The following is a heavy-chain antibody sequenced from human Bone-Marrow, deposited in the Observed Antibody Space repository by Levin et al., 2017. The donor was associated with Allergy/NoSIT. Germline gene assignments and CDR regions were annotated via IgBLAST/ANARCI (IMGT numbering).Heavy chain of an antibody. D-gene: IGHD5-12*01. V-gene: IGHV3-30-3*01. CDR3: VATTKKRYYYYYYMDV. CDR2: ISYDGSNK. CDR1: GFTFSSYA. J-gene: IGHJ6*03. Sequence: GGSLRLSCAASGFTFSSYAMHWVRQAPGKGLEWVAVISYDGSNKYYADSVKGRFTISRDNSKNTLYLQMNSLRAEDTAVYYCVATTKKRYYYYYYMDVWGKGTTVTVSS.